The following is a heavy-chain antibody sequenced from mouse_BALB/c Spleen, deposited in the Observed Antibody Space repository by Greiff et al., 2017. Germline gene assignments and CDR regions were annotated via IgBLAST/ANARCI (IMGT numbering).Heavy chain of an antibody. D-gene: IGHD4-1*01. CDR2: IWGGGST. Sequence: VKLMESGPGLVAPSQSLSITCTVSGFSLTDYGVHWVRQPPGKGLEWLGMIWGGGSTDYNSALKSRLSISKDNSKSQVFLKMNSLQTDDTAMYYCARKGTGTSYYFDYWGQGTTLTVSS. V-gene: IGHV2-6-7*01. CDR3: ARKGTGTSYYFDY. CDR1: GFSLTDYG. J-gene: IGHJ2*01.